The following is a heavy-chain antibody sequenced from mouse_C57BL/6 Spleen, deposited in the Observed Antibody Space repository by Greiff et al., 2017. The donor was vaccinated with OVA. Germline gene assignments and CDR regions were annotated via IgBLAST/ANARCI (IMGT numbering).Heavy chain of an antibody. J-gene: IGHJ2*01. CDR2: IYPGDGDT. V-gene: IGHV1-82*01. Sequence: VQLQQSGPELVKPGASVKISCKASGYAFSSSWMNWVKQRPGKGLEWIGRIYPGDGDTNYNGKFKGKATLTADKSSSTAYMQLSSLTSEDSAVSFCARDYGSPLDYWGEGTTLTVSS. D-gene: IGHD1-1*01. CDR1: GYAFSSSW. CDR3: ARDYGSPLDY.